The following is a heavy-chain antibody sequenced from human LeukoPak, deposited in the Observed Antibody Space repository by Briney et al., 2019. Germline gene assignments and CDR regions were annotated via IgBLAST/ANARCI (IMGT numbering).Heavy chain of an antibody. CDR3: ARGGIAVAGTLLYYYGMDV. D-gene: IGHD6-19*01. Sequence: ASVKVSCKASGYTFTSYGISWVRQAPGQGLEWMGWISAYNGNTNYAQKLQGRVTMTTDTSTSTAYMELRSLRSDDTAVYYRARGGIAVAGTLLYYYGMDVWGQGTTVTVSS. V-gene: IGHV1-18*01. J-gene: IGHJ6*02. CDR2: ISAYNGNT. CDR1: GYTFTSYG.